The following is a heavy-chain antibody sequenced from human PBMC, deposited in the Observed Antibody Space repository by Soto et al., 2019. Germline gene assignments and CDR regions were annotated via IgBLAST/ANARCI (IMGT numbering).Heavy chain of an antibody. Sequence: GGSLRLSCAASGLSLSGYGMHWVCQAPGKGLEWVAFITYNGGNKYYGDSVKGRFTISRDNSKNTLYLEMNSLRGDDTAIYYCASDDAFDIWGQGTMVTV. V-gene: IGHV3-30-3*01. J-gene: IGHJ3*02. CDR2: ITYNGGNK. CDR1: GLSLSGYG. CDR3: ASDDAFDI.